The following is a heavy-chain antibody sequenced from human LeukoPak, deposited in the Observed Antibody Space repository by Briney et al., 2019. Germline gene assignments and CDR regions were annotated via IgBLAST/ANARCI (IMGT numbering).Heavy chain of an antibody. V-gene: IGHV3-74*01. J-gene: IGHJ4*02. CDR1: GFTFDDYA. Sequence: GRSLRLSCAASGFTFDDYAMHWVRQAPGKGLVWVSRIKGDGSRVIYADSVKGRFTISRDNAKDTLYLQMNSLRAEDTAVYYCARLSLWHDYVWGTYRDYWGQGALVTVSA. D-gene: IGHD3-16*01. CDR2: IKGDGSRV. CDR3: ARLSLWHDYVWGTYRDY.